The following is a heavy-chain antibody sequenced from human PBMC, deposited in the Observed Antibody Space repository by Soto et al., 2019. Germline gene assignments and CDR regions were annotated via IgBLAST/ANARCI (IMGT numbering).Heavy chain of an antibody. J-gene: IGHJ6*03. D-gene: IGHD3-16*01. V-gene: IGHV1-69*02. CDR2: IIPILGIA. CDR1: GGTFSSYT. Sequence: QVQLVQSGAEVKKPGSSVKVSCKASGGTFSSYTISWVRQAPGQGLEWMGRIIPILGIANYAQKFQGRVTITADKSTSTAYMELSSLRSEDTAVYYCASGRHLGEFFFYYMDVWGKGTTVTVSS. CDR3: ASGRHLGEFFFYYMDV.